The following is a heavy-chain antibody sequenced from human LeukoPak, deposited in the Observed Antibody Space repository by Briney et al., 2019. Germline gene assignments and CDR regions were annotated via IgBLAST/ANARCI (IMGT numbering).Heavy chain of an antibody. V-gene: IGHV1-18*01. D-gene: IGHD6-19*01. CDR3: ARSKAVAGIVSDYYYYAMDV. Sequence: ASVKVSCKASGYTFTSYGISWVRQAPGQGLEWMGWISAYNGNTHYAQKLQGRVTMTTDTSTSTAYMELRSLRSDDTAVYYCARSKAVAGIVSDYYYYAMDVWGQGTTVTVSS. CDR1: GYTFTSYG. CDR2: ISAYNGNT. J-gene: IGHJ6*02.